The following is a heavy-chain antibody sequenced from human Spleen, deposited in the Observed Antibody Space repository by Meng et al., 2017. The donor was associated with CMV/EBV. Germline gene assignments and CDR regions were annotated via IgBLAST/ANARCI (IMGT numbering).Heavy chain of an antibody. D-gene: IGHD3-22*01. J-gene: IGHJ6*02. CDR3: ARSGGAISMIVVVSEYGLDV. CDR1: GYTFTGYY. CDR2: INPNSGGT. Sequence: ASVKVSCKASGYTFTGYYMHWVRQAPGQGLEWMGWINPNSGGTNYAQKFQGRVTMTRDTSISTAYMELSRLRSDDTAVYYCARSGGAISMIVVVSEYGLDVWGQGTTVTVSS. V-gene: IGHV1-2*02.